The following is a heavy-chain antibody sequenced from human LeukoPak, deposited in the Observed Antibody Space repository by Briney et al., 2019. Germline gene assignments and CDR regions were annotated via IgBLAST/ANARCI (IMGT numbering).Heavy chain of an antibody. D-gene: IGHD6-13*01. CDR2: ISYDGSNK. Sequence: GGSLRLSCAASGFTFHSYAMHWVRPAPGKGLEGVAVISYDGSNKYYADSVKGRFTISRDNSKNTLYLQMNSLRAEDTAVYYCARDREQQLVSSLFDYWGQGTLVTVSS. V-gene: IGHV3-30*04. CDR1: GFTFHSYA. CDR3: ARDREQQLVSSLFDY. J-gene: IGHJ4*02.